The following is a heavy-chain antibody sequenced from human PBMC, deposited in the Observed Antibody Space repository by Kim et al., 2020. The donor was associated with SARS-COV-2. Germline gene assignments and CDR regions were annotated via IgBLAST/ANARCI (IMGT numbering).Heavy chain of an antibody. J-gene: IGHJ4*01. Sequence: ASVKVSCKTSGHTFTRYSIHWVRQAPGQGLEWMGGIDCGNGNTIYSQKFQGRVTFTTDTSASTAYMELSSLRSEDSAVYYCLGGHYFDYWGHGTLVTLSS. CDR3: LGGHYFDY. V-gene: IGHV1-3*01. CDR1: GHTFTRYS. CDR2: IDCGNGNT. D-gene: IGHD3-16*01.